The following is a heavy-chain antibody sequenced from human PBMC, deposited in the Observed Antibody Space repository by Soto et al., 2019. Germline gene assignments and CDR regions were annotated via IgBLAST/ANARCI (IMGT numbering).Heavy chain of an antibody. D-gene: IGHD2-15*01. CDR2: IYHSGST. V-gene: IGHV4-4*02. CDR3: ARLLRHNYYGMDV. J-gene: IGHJ6*02. CDR1: GGSISSSNL. Sequence: SSETLSLTCAVSGGSISSSNLWTWVRQPPGKGLEWIGEIYHSGSTNYNPSLKSRVTISVDTSKNQFSLKLSSVTAADTAVYYCARLLRHNYYGMDVWGQGTTVTVSS.